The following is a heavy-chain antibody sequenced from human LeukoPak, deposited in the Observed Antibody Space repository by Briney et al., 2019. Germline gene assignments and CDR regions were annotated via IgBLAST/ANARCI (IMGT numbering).Heavy chain of an antibody. CDR3: ARDRFPDYFDF. Sequence: GGSLRLSCAASGFTFSSFWMSWVRQAPGKGLEWVANIKQDGSEKYYVDSVKGRFTISRDNAKNSLYLQMNSLRPEDTAVYYCARDRFPDYFDFWGQGTLVTVAS. CDR1: GFTFSSFW. CDR2: IKQDGSEK. V-gene: IGHV3-7*01. D-gene: IGHD3-3*01. J-gene: IGHJ4*02.